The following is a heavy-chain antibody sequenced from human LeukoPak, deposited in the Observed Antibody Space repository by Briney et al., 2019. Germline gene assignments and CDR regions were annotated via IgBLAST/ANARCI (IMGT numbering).Heavy chain of an antibody. V-gene: IGHV3-23*01. CDR2: ISGSGGST. Sequence: PGGSLRLSCAASGFTFSSYAMSWVRQAPGKGLEWVSAISGSGGSTYYADSVKGRFTISRDNSKNTLYLQMNSLRDEDTALYYCAKDSRGSYVRVFDYWAQGTLVTVSS. J-gene: IGHJ4*02. D-gene: IGHD3-10*02. CDR1: GFTFSSYA. CDR3: AKDSRGSYVRVFDY.